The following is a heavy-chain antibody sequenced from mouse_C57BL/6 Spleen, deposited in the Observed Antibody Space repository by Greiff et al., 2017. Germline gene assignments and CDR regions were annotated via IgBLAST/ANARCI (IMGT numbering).Heavy chain of an antibody. CDR1: GYTFTEYT. CDR2: FSPGSGSI. J-gene: IGHJ2*01. D-gene: IGHD4-1*01. Sequence: VQLQQSGAELVKPGASVKLSCKASGYTFTEYTIHWVKQRSGQGLEWIGWFSPGSGSIQYNEKFKDKATLTAAKSSSTVDMELSRLTSEDSAGYVCARQVWDVVYFDDWGQGTTLTVSS. CDR3: ARQVWDVVYFDD. V-gene: IGHV1-62-2*01.